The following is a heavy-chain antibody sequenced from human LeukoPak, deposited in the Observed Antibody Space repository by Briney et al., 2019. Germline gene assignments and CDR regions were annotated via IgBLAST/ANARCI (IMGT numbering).Heavy chain of an antibody. D-gene: IGHD3-22*01. Sequence: PSETLSLTCTVSGGSITSGDYYWTWIRQHPGEGLEWIGYSSYSGSTYHNPSLKSRVTISVDTSRNQFSLKLSSVTAADTAVYFCARYYCGSSRYPGVDFWGQGTLVTVSS. J-gene: IGHJ4*02. CDR1: GGSITSGDYY. CDR2: SSYSGST. V-gene: IGHV4-31*03. CDR3: ARYYCGSSRYPGVDF.